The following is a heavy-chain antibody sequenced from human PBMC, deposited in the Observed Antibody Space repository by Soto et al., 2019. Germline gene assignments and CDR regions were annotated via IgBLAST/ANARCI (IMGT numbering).Heavy chain of an antibody. CDR3: ARVVPGAAAWYGP. Sequence: QVQLVQSGGEVKRPGASVKVSCKTSGYTFSNYGITWVRQTPGQPLEWLGWISLYSDGTNYAQKFQGRVSMTTDTSTITAYKELRSLRSDDTAVYYCARVVPGAAAWYGPWGQGTLVTVSS. V-gene: IGHV1-18*01. J-gene: IGHJ5*02. D-gene: IGHD2-2*01. CDR2: ISLYSDGT. CDR1: GYTFSNYG.